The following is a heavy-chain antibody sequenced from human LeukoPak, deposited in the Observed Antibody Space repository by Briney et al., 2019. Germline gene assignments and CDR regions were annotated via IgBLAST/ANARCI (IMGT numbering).Heavy chain of an antibody. Sequence: GGSLRLSCAASGFTFSRYWMHWVRQAPGKGLVWDSLINSDGSSTNYADSVKGRFTISRDNAKNTVYLQMNSLRAEDTAVYYCARTNSGGFDPWGQGTLVTVSS. CDR3: ARTNSGGFDP. CDR1: GFTFSRYW. CDR2: INSDGSST. J-gene: IGHJ5*02. V-gene: IGHV3-74*01. D-gene: IGHD2-21*01.